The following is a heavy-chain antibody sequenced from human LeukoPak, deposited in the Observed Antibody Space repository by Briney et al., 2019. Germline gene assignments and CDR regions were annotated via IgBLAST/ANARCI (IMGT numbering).Heavy chain of an antibody. J-gene: IGHJ4*02. CDR2: ISGSGGST. Sequence: GGSLRLSCAASGFTFSSYAMSWARQAPGKGLEWVSAISGSGGSTYYADSVKGRFTISRDNSKDTLYLQMNSLRAEDTAVYYCANSGAAGTGDYWGQGTLVTVSS. V-gene: IGHV3-23*01. D-gene: IGHD6-13*01. CDR1: GFTFSSYA. CDR3: ANSGAAGTGDY.